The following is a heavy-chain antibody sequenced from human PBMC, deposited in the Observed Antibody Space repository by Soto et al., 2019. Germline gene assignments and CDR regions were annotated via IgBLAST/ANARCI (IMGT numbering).Heavy chain of an antibody. J-gene: IGHJ5*02. Sequence: GGSLRLSCAASGFTFSSYAMHWVRQAPGKGLEWVSAISGSGGSTYYADSVKGRFTISRDNAKNSLYLQMNSLRAEDTAVYYCARDDRLALRWGEASWFDPWGQGTLVTVSS. CDR2: ISGSGGST. V-gene: IGHV3-23*01. CDR1: GFTFSSYA. D-gene: IGHD3-16*01. CDR3: ARDDRLALRWGEASWFDP.